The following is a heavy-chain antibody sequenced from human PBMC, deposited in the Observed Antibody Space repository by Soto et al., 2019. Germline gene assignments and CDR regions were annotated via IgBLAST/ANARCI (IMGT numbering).Heavy chain of an antibody. CDR1: GFTFKDFA. Sequence: PWGSLRLSCAASGFTFKDFAMSWVRLAPGRGLEWVSGISGSGVSTYYAASVKGRFTISRDNSKITVYLQMNSLRDEDTAIYYCARDRTFNFYYGMDVWGQGTTVTVSS. CDR3: ARDRTFNFYYGMDV. CDR2: ISGSGVST. J-gene: IGHJ6*02. V-gene: IGHV3-23*01.